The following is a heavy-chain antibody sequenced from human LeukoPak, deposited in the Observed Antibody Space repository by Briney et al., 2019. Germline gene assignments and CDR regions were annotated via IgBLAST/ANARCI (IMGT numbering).Heavy chain of an antibody. J-gene: IGHJ4*02. CDR2: IIPNSGGT. CDR1: GYTFTGYY. CDR3: ARGRQVWFGELSETDY. Sequence: GSSVKVSCKASGYTFTGYYMHWVRQAPGQGLEWMGRIIPNSGGTNYAQKFQGRVTMTRDTSTSTVYMELSSLRSEDTAVYYCARGRQVWFGELSETDYWGQGTLVTVSS. V-gene: IGHV1-2*06. D-gene: IGHD3-10*01.